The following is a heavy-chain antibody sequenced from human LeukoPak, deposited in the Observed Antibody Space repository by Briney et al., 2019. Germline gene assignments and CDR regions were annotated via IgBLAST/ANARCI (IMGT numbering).Heavy chain of an antibody. CDR3: ARDYYDSSGYYYGYFDY. CDR1: GYTFTSYY. D-gene: IGHD3-22*01. V-gene: IGHV1-46*01. CDR2: INPSGGST. Sequence: APVKVSCKASGYTFTSYYMHWVRQAPGQGLEWMGIINPSGGSTSYAQKFQGRVTMTRDTSTSTVYMELSSLRSEDTAVYYCARDYYDSSGYYYGYFDYWGQGTLVTVSS. J-gene: IGHJ4*02.